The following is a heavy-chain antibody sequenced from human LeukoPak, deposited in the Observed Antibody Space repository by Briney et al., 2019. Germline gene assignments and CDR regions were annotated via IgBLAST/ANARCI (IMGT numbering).Heavy chain of an antibody. J-gene: IGHJ5*02. CDR3: ARLSGSTGWFDP. CDR2: INHSGST. V-gene: IGHV4-34*01. D-gene: IGHD3-3*01. CDR1: GGSFSGYY. Sequence: SETLSLICAVYGGSFSGYYWSWIRQPPGKGLEWIGEINHSGSTNYNPSLKSRVTISVDTSKNQFSLKLSSVTAADTAVYYCARLSGSTGWFDPWGQGTLVTVSS.